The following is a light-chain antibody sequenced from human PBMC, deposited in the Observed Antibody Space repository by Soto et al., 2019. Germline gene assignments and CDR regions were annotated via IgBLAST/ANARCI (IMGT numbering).Light chain of an antibody. Sequence: MGRTHTPATLSASHGERAILSCRASQSVSSSYLAWYQQKPGQAPRLLIYGASSRATGIPDRFSGSGSGTDFTLTISRLEPEDFAVYYCQQYGSSPLTLGGGPMVDIK. J-gene: IGKJ4*01. V-gene: IGKV3-20*01. CDR1: QSVSSSY. CDR3: QQYGSSPLT. CDR2: GAS.